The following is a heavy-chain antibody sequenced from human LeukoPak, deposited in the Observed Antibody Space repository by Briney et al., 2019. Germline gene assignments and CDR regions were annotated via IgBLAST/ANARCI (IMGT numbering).Heavy chain of an antibody. V-gene: IGHV3-48*01. Sequence: PGGSLRLSCAASGFTFSSYSMNWVRQAPGKGLEWVSYISSSSSTIYYADSVKDRFTISRDNAKNSLYLQMNSLRAEDTAVYYCAREITPSPYYFDYWGQGTLVTVSS. J-gene: IGHJ4*02. CDR1: GFTFSSYS. CDR3: AREITPSPYYFDY. CDR2: ISSSSSTI.